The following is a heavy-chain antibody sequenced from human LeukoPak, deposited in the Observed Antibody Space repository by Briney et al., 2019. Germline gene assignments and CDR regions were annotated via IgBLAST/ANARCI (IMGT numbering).Heavy chain of an antibody. V-gene: IGHV4-61*10. CDR2: IYYSGST. CDR1: GGSISSGSYY. D-gene: IGHD4-17*01. J-gene: IGHJ4*02. CDR3: ARVGYYGDVGY. Sequence: SETLSLTCTVSGGSISSGSYYWSWIRQPAGKGLEWIGYIYYSGSTNYNPSLKSRVTISVDTSKNQFSLNLSSVTAADTAVYYCARVGYYGDVGYWGQGTLVTVSS.